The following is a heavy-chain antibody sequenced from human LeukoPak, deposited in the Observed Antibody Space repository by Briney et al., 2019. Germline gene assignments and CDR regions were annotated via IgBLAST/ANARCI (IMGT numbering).Heavy chain of an antibody. CDR3: ARDTEQQLGYFDY. V-gene: IGHV3-21*01. D-gene: IGHD6-13*01. J-gene: IGHJ4*02. CDR2: ISTSSSYI. Sequence: GGSLRLSCAASGFTFSSHSMNWVRQAPGKGLEWVSSISTSSSYIYYADSVKGRFTISRDNAKNSLYLQMNSLRAEDTAVYYCARDTEQQLGYFDYWGQGTLVTVSS. CDR1: GFTFSSHS.